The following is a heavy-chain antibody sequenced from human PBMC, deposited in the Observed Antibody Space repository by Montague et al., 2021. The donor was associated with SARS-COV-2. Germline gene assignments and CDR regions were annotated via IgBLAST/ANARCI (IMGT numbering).Heavy chain of an antibody. CDR2: IDNSGST. D-gene: IGHD1-20*01. CDR1: GDSIRESH. J-gene: IGHJ6*02. Sequence: SETLSLTCTVSGDSIRESHWSWIRQPPGKGLEWIGYIDNSGSTNYNPALESRVTLTVSASNNQFYLTLGSVTAADTAVYYCARLTGSRVYYYHYGLDVWGQGTTVTVSS. CDR3: ARLTGSRVYYYHYGLDV. V-gene: IGHV4-4*09.